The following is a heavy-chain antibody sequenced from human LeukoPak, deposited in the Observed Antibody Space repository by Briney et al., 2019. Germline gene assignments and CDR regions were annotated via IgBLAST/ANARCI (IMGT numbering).Heavy chain of an antibody. Sequence: PSEALSLTCTVSGGPISSGDYYWSWIRQPPGKGLEWIAYMYYSGSTYYNPSLKSRVTMSVDTSKNQFSLNLSSVTAADTAVYYCARHWVAAAGYFDYWGQGTLVIVSS. CDR3: ARHWVAAAGYFDY. CDR1: GGPISSGDYY. D-gene: IGHD6-13*01. J-gene: IGHJ4*02. CDR2: MYYSGST. V-gene: IGHV4-30-4*01.